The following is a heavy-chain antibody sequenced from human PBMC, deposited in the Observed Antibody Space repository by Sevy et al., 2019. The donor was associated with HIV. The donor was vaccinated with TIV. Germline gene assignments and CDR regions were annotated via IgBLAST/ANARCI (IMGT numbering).Heavy chain of an antibody. V-gene: IGHV3-11*05. D-gene: IGHD3-22*01. CDR3: AKDVYDSSGYYPMGAFDI. J-gene: IGHJ3*02. CDR1: GFTFSDYY. Sequence: GGSLRLSCAASGFTFSDYYMSWIRQAPGKGLEWVSYISSSSSYTNYADSVKGRFTISRDNAKNSLYLQMNSLRAEDTAVYYCAKDVYDSSGYYPMGAFDIWGQGTMVTVSS. CDR2: ISSSSSYT.